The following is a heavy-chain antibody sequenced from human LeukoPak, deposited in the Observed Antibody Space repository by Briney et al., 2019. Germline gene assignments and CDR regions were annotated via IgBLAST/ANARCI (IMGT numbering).Heavy chain of an antibody. V-gene: IGHV4-34*01. Sequence: PSETLSLTCAVYGGSFSGYYWSWIRQPPGKGLEWIGEINHSGSTNYNPSLKSRVTISIDTSKNQFSLKLSSVTAADTAVYYCARHRTQYYDFWSGYYRGHFDYWGQGTLVTVSS. CDR1: GGSFSGYY. CDR2: INHSGST. CDR3: ARHRTQYYDFWSGYYRGHFDY. D-gene: IGHD3-3*01. J-gene: IGHJ4*02.